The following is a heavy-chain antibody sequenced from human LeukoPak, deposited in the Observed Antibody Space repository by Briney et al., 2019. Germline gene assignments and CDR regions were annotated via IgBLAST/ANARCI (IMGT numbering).Heavy chain of an antibody. CDR3: ARGYSGSYYGDYYMDV. CDR1: GGTFSSYA. V-gene: IGHV1-69*13. D-gene: IGHD1-26*01. CDR2: IIPIFGTA. J-gene: IGHJ6*03. Sequence: SVKVSCKASGGTFSSYAISWVRQAPGQGLEWMGGIIPIFGTANYAQKFQGRVTITADESTSTAYMELSSLRSEDTAVYYCARGYSGSYYGDYYMDVWGKGTTVTISS.